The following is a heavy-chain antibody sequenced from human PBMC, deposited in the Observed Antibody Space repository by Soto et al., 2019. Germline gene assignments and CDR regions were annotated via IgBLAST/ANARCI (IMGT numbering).Heavy chain of an antibody. CDR2: IYPGDSDT. Sequence: GESLKISCKGSGYTFTNYWIGWVRQMPGKGLEWMGIIYPGDSDTKYNPSFQGQVTISADKSITTTYLQWSSLRASDTAIYYCAASIFYYGMDVWGQGTTVTVSS. V-gene: IGHV5-51*01. CDR3: AASIFYYGMDV. CDR1: GYTFTNYW. J-gene: IGHJ6*02.